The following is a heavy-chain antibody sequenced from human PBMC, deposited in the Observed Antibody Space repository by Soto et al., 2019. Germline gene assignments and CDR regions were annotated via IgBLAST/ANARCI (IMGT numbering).Heavy chain of an antibody. V-gene: IGHV1-69*06. CDR2: IVPVFGTA. CDR3: ARGSVWSRSQRPRGGMEV. J-gene: IGHJ6*02. Sequence: QVQLLQSGAEVKKPGSSVKVSCKASGGTFTSYAISWVRQAPGQGLEWMGGIVPVFGTATYAQRFQDRVKITEDRSAGTAYLEMSDVSSDATAVYYCARGSVWSRSQRPRGGMEVWGQGTAVIVSS. D-gene: IGHD3-3*01. CDR1: GGTFTSYA.